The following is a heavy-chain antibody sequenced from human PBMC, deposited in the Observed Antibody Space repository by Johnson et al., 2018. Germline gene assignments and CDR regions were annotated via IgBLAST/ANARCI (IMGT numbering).Heavy chain of an antibody. CDR3: AKDLSSGEAFDI. D-gene: IGHD6-25*01. CDR1: GFTFDDYA. CDR2: ISWNSGSI. J-gene: IGHJ3*02. V-gene: IGHV3-9*01. Sequence: VQLVQSGGGLVQPGRSLRLSCAASGFTFDDYAMHWVRQAPGKGLEWVSGISWNSGSIGYADSVKGRFTISRDNAKNSLYLQMNSLGAEDTALYYWAKDLSSGEAFDIWGQGTMVTVSS.